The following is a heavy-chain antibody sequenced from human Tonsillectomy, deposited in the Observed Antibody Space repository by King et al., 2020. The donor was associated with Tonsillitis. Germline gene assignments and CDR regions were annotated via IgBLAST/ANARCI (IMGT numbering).Heavy chain of an antibody. CDR3: ASTYDSSGYQTSDAFDI. CDR1: GGSFSGYY. V-gene: IGHV4-34*01. J-gene: IGHJ3*02. Sequence: VQLQQWGAGLLKPSETLSLTCAVYGGSFSGYYWSWIRQPPGKGLEWIGEINHSGSTNYNPSLKSRVTISVDTSKNQFSLKLSSVTAADTAVYYCASTYDSSGYQTSDAFDIWGQGTMVTVSS. CDR2: INHSGST. D-gene: IGHD3-22*01.